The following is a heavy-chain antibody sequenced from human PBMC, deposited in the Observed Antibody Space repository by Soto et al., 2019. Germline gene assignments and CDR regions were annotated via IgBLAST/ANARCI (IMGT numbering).Heavy chain of an antibody. Sequence: SETLSLTCAVYGGSFSGYYWSWIRQPPGKGLEWIGEINHSGSTNYNPPLKSRVTISVDTSKNQFSLKLSSVTAADTAVYYCARWRGITIFGVVTRGLYGMDVWGQGTTVTVSS. D-gene: IGHD3-3*01. CDR3: ARWRGITIFGVVTRGLYGMDV. CDR2: INHSGST. J-gene: IGHJ6*02. CDR1: GGSFSGYY. V-gene: IGHV4-34*01.